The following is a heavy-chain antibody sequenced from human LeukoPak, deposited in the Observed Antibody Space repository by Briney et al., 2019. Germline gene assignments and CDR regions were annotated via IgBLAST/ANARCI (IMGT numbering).Heavy chain of an antibody. V-gene: IGHV3-7*01. CDR1: GFTFSNYW. J-gene: IGHJ5*02. CDR3: ARDHPFRA. Sequence: AGGSLRLSCATSGFTFSNYWMNWVRQAPGKGLEWVANINQDGSQKYYLDSVKGQFTISRDNAKNSLYLQMNSLRVEDTAVYYCARDHPFRAWGQGSLVTVS. CDR2: INQDGSQK.